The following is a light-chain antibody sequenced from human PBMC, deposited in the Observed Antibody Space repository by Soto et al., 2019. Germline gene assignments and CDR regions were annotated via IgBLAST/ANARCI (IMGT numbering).Light chain of an antibody. V-gene: IGKV3-20*01. CDR2: GAS. CDR3: HQYDSSPLT. J-gene: IGKJ4*01. Sequence: EIVLTQSPGTLSLSPGERATLSCRASQSVSSSYLAWYQQKPGQAPRLLIYGASSRATGIPDRFSGSGSGTDFTLTISILEPEDFAVYYCHQYDSSPLTLVRGTKVEIK. CDR1: QSVSSSY.